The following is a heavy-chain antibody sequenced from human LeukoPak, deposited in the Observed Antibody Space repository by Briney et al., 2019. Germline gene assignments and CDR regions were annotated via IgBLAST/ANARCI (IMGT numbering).Heavy chain of an antibody. J-gene: IGHJ5*02. D-gene: IGHD3-10*01. CDR1: GYTFTSYY. CDR3: ARGPMVRSHKNGWFDP. CDR2: INPSGGST. V-gene: IGHV1-46*01. Sequence: GASVKVSCKASGYTFTSYYMHWVRQAPGQGLEWMGIINPSGGSTSYAQKFQGRVTMTTDTSTSTAYMELRSLRSDDTAVYYCARGPMVRSHKNGWFDPWGQGTLVTVSS.